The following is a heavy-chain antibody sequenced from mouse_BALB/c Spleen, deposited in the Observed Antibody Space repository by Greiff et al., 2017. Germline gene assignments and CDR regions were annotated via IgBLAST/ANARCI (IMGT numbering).Heavy chain of an antibody. Sequence: EVQVVESGGGLVKPGGSLKLSCAASGFTFSSYTMSWVRQTPEKRLEWVATISSGGSYTYYPDSVKGRFTISRDNAKNTLYLQMSSLKSEDSAIYYYTREEGRYYAWFDYWGEGTPVTVSA. V-gene: IGHV5-6-4*01. CDR3: TREEGRYYAWFDY. J-gene: IGHJ3*01. D-gene: IGHD2-12*01. CDR2: ISSGGSYT. CDR1: GFTFSSYT.